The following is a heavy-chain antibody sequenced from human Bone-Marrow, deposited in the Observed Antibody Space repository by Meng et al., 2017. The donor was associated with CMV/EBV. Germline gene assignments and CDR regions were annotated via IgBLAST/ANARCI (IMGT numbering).Heavy chain of an antibody. J-gene: IGHJ4*02. Sequence: ASVKVSCKASGYTFTSYYMHWVRQAPGQGLEWMGIINPNSGGTNYAQKFQGRVTMTRDTSISTAYMELSRLRSDDTAVYYCARAAMRHNVVGVDYWGQGTLVTVSS. V-gene: IGHV1-2*02. CDR3: ARAAMRHNVVGVDY. CDR1: GYTFTSYY. D-gene: IGHD2-21*01. CDR2: INPNSGGT.